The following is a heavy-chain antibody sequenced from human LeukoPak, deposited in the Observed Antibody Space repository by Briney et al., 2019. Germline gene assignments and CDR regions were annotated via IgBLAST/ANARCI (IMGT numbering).Heavy chain of an antibody. V-gene: IGHV1-18*01. J-gene: IGHJ4*02. D-gene: IGHD3-3*01. CDR2: ISAYNGNT. CDR3: ARCYDFWSGYYWDFDY. Sequence: ASVKVSCKASGYTFTSYGIRWVRQAPGQGLAWMGWISAYNGNTNYAQKLQGRVTMTADTSTSTAYMELRSLRSDDTAVYYCARCYDFWSGYYWDFDYWGQGTLVTVSS. CDR1: GYTFTSYG.